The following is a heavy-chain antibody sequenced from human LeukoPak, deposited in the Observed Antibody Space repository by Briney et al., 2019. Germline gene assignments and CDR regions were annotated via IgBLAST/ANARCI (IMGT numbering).Heavy chain of an antibody. Sequence: SETLSLTCAVYGGSFSGYYWSWIRQPPGKGLEWIGEINHSGNTNYNPSLKSRVTISVDTSKNQFSLKVNSVTAADTAVYYCASLYYYDSSDYSGYWGQGTLVTVSS. V-gene: IGHV4-34*01. CDR1: GGSFSGYY. D-gene: IGHD3-22*01. CDR2: INHSGNT. CDR3: ASLYYYDSSDYSGY. J-gene: IGHJ4*02.